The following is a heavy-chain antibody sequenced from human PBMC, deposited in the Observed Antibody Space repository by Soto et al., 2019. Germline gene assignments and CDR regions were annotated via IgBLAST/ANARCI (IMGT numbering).Heavy chain of an antibody. V-gene: IGHV3-48*02. Sequence: GGSLRLSCAASGFTFSSYSMNWVRQAPGKGLEWVSSISIFSATIYYADSVKGRFTISRDNAKNSLYLQMNSLRDEDTAVYYCARDGVAEIDYWGQGTLVTVSS. J-gene: IGHJ4*02. CDR1: GFTFSSYS. CDR2: ISIFSATI. D-gene: IGHD2-15*01. CDR3: ARDGVAEIDY.